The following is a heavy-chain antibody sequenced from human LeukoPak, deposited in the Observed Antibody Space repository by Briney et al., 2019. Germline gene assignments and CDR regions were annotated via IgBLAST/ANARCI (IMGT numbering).Heavy chain of an antibody. CDR1: GYTFTSYG. D-gene: IGHD6-19*01. CDR3: ARDGHSSGWYGRSDFDY. V-gene: IGHV1-46*04. Sequence: ASVKVSCKASGYTFTSYGISWVRQAPGQGLEWMGIINPSGGSTSYAQRLQGRVTMTRDTSTSTVYMELSSLRSEDTAVYYCARDGHSSGWYGRSDFDYWGQGTLVTVSS. CDR2: INPSGGST. J-gene: IGHJ4*02.